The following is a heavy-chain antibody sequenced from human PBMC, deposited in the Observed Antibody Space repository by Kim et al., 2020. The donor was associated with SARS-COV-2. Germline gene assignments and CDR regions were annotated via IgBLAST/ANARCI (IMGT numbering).Heavy chain of an antibody. Sequence: DSVTRRVTISRDNSTNTLYLQMNSLRAEDTAVYYCASGKKAHTIFGAADYWGQGTLVTVSS. J-gene: IGHJ4*02. D-gene: IGHD3-3*01. V-gene: IGHV3-30*01. CDR3: ASGKKAHTIFGAADY.